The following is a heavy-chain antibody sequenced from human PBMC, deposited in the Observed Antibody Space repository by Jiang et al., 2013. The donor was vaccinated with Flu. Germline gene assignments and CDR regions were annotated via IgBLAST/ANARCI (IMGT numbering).Heavy chain of an antibody. CDR3: ARAGTLGSYYYYYYGMDV. J-gene: IGHJ6*02. Sequence: GPGLVKPSETLSLTCTVSGGSISSYYWSWIRQPPGKGLEWIGYIYYSGSTNYNPSLKSRVTISVDTSKNQFSLKLSSVTAADTAVYYCARAGTLGSYYYYYYGMDVWGQGTTVTVSS. CDR1: GGSISSYY. V-gene: IGHV4-59*01. D-gene: IGHD1-26*01. CDR2: IYYSGST.